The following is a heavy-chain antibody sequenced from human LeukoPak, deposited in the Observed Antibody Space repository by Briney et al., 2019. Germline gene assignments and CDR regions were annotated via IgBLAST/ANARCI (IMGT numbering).Heavy chain of an antibody. V-gene: IGHV1-69*13. J-gene: IGHJ5*02. Sequence: ASVKVSCKASGGTFSSYAINWVRQAPGQGREWMGGIIPIFGTANYAQKFQGRVTITADESTSTAYMELSSLRSEDTAVYYCARRYDILTGYYMANWFDPWGQGTLVTVSS. CDR1: GGTFSSYA. D-gene: IGHD3-9*01. CDR3: ARRYDILTGYYMANWFDP. CDR2: IIPIFGTA.